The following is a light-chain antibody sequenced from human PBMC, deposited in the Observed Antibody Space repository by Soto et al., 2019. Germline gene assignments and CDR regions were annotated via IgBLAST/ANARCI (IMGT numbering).Light chain of an antibody. V-gene: IGLV1-40*01. CDR3: QSYDSRLSGSVV. CDR1: SSNIGAGYD. CDR2: GNN. Sequence: QSVLTQPPSVSGAPGQRVTISCTGSSSNIGAGYDVHWYQQLPGTAPKLLIYGNNNRPSGVSDRFSGSNSGTSASLAITGLQPDDEDDYYCQSYDSRLSGSVVFGGGTKVTVL. J-gene: IGLJ2*01.